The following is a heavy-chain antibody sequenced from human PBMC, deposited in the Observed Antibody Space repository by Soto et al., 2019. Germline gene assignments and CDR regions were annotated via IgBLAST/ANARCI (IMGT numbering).Heavy chain of an antibody. D-gene: IGHD3-10*01. CDR1: GGSITNYY. Sequence: QVQLQESGPGLVKPSETLCLTCTVSGGSITNYYCSWFRQPPGKGLEWIGYINYDGYSAYNLSLKRRVTLSMDASKTQFSLMLESVTATDTAVYYCARHGFGPLHGLVDVWGPGTTVIVSS. CDR3: ARHGFGPLHGLVDV. V-gene: IGHV4-59*08. CDR2: INYDGYS. J-gene: IGHJ6*02.